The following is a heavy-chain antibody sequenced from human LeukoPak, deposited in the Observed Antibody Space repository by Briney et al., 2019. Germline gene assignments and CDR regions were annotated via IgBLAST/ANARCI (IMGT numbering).Heavy chain of an antibody. J-gene: IGHJ4*02. CDR3: ARGRAARWDQFDY. D-gene: IGHD6-6*01. CDR2: IIPIFGTA. Sequence: ASVKVSCKASGGTFSSYAISWVRQAPGQGLEWMGGIIPIFGTANYAQKFQGRVTITADESTSTAYMELSSLRSEDTAVYYCARGRAARWDQFDYWGQGTLVTVSS. V-gene: IGHV1-69*13. CDR1: GGTFSSYA.